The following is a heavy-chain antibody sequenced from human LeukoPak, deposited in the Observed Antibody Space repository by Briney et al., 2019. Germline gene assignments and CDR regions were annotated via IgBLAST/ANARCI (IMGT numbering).Heavy chain of an antibody. Sequence: GASVKVSCKASGYTFTSYGISWVRQAPGQGLEWMGWISAYNGNTNYAQKLQGRVTMTTDTSTSTAYMELRSLRSDDTAVYYCARDLGWYSSGWYRGAFDYWGQGTLVTVSS. CDR3: ARDLGWYSSGWYRGAFDY. CDR2: ISAYNGNT. J-gene: IGHJ4*02. D-gene: IGHD6-19*01. V-gene: IGHV1-18*01. CDR1: GYTFTSYG.